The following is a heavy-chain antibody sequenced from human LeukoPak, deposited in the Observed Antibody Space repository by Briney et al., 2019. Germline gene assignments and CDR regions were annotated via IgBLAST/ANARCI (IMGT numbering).Heavy chain of an antibody. CDR1: GFTFSSHW. D-gene: IGHD1-26*01. CDR2: ISFDGKKE. CDR3: AREVGATTVYFDF. V-gene: IGHV3-30*03. J-gene: IGHJ4*02. Sequence: GGSLRLSCAASGFTFSSHWMHWVRQAPGKGLDWVARISFDGKKEDYADSVKGRVIVSRHNSNNTLYLEMNSLRSDDTAVYFCAREVGATTVYFDFWGQGSLVIVSS.